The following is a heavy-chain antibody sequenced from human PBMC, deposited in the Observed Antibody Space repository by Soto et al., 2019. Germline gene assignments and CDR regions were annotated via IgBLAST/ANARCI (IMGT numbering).Heavy chain of an antibody. V-gene: IGHV3-30*03. Sequence: QVQLVESGGGVVQPGRSLRLSCAASGFTFSSYGMHWVRQAPGKGLEWVAVISYDGSNKYYADSVKGRFTISRDNSKNTLELQMTSLKAQDSAVYYCASQKSSGAFDIWGQGTMVTVSS. CDR1: GFTFSSYG. J-gene: IGHJ3*02. CDR3: ASQKSSGAFDI. CDR2: ISYDGSNK.